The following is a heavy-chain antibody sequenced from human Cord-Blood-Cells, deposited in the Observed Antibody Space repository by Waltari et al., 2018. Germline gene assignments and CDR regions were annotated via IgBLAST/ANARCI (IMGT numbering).Heavy chain of an antibody. CDR3: ARGRGIVVVPAAMQGGASWFDP. J-gene: IGHJ5*02. CDR2: INHSGST. Sequence: QVQLQQWGAGLLKPSETLSLTCAVYGGSFSGYYWSWIRQPPGKGLEWIGEINHSGSTNYNPSLNGRVTISVDTSKNQFSLKLSSVTAADTAVYYCARGRGIVVVPAAMQGGASWFDPWGQGTLVTVSS. CDR1: GGSFSGYY. D-gene: IGHD2-2*01. V-gene: IGHV4-34*01.